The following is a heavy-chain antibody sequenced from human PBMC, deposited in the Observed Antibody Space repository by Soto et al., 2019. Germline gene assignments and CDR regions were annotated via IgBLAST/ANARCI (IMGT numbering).Heavy chain of an antibody. J-gene: IGHJ1*01. CDR1: GYLFPAYS. V-gene: IGHV1-46*01. D-gene: IGHD2-15*01. CDR2: VNPSGGST. Sequence: ASVKVSCKASGYLFPAYSMHWVRLAPGQGLEWMGVVNPSGGSTKYAQNFQGRVTMTRDTSTTTIYMELSSLRSDDTAIYYCAREENCSGGTCYSEYFDRWGQGTLVTVSS. CDR3: AREENCSGGTCYSEYFDR.